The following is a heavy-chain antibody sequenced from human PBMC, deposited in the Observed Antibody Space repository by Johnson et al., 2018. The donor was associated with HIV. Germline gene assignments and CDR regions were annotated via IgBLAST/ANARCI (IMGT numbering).Heavy chain of an antibody. Sequence: QVQLVESGGDLIKPGGSLRLSCAASNFTFKDYYMNWIRQAPGKGLEWISYISGSGFDTFYADSVKGRFTISRDNAKKSLFLQMNSLRAEDTAVYYCARASYYYGSADIWGQGTMVTVSS. CDR2: ISGSGFDT. CDR3: ARASYYYGSADI. CDR1: NFTFKDYY. D-gene: IGHD3-10*01. J-gene: IGHJ3*02. V-gene: IGHV3-11*04.